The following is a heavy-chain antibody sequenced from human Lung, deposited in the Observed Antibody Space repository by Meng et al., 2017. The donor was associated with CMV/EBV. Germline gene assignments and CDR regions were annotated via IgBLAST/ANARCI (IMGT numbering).Heavy chain of an antibody. V-gene: IGHV3-9*01. CDR3: AKDDDYHDSSGYYSN. CDR1: GFRFDDYA. Sequence: GGSLRLSCTASGFRFDDYAMHWVRQPPGKGLEWVSGISWNSDNKGYADSVKGRFTISRDNARNSLYLQMNSLRTEDTAFYFCAKDDDYHDSSGYYSNWGQGTXVTVYS. D-gene: IGHD3-22*01. CDR2: ISWNSDNK. J-gene: IGHJ4*02.